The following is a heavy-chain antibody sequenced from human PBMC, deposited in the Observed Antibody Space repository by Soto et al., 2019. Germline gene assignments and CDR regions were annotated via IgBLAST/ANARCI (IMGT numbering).Heavy chain of an antibody. CDR1: GFTFSSFA. D-gene: IGHD3-16*01. CDR2: IGSRGDST. V-gene: IGHV3-23*01. CDR3: ANGGGRDYAFDI. Sequence: GGSLRLSCAASGFTFSSFAMSWVRQAPGKGLEWVSAIGSRGDSTYYADSVKGRFTISRDNSKNTLYLQMNSLRAEDTAVYYCANGGGRDYAFDIWGQGTMVTVSS. J-gene: IGHJ3*02.